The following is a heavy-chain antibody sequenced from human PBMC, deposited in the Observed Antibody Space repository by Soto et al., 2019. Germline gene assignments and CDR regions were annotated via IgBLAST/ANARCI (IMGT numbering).Heavy chain of an antibody. V-gene: IGHV4-34*01. CDR2: INHSGST. CDR1: GGSFSGYY. D-gene: IGHD6-13*01. CDR3: ARARRGSSSWYRNWFDP. Sequence: QVQLQQWGAGLLKPSETLSLTCAVYGGSFSGYYWSWIRQPPGKGLEWIGEINHSGSTNYNPSLMSRVTISVDTSKNQFSLKLSSVTAADTAVYYCARARRGSSSWYRNWFDPWGQGTLVTVSS. J-gene: IGHJ5*02.